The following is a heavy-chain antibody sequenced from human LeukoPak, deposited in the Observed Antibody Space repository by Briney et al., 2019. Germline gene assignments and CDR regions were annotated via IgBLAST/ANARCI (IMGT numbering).Heavy chain of an antibody. Sequence: GGSLRLSCAASGFTFSSYGMHWVRQAPGKGLEWVAVIWYDGSNKYYADSVKGRFTISRDNSKNTLYLQMNSLRAEDTAVYYCARDFLTKGNFDYWGQGTLVTVSS. V-gene: IGHV3-33*01. CDR3: ARDFLTKGNFDY. CDR1: GFTFSSYG. D-gene: IGHD3-9*01. J-gene: IGHJ4*02. CDR2: IWYDGSNK.